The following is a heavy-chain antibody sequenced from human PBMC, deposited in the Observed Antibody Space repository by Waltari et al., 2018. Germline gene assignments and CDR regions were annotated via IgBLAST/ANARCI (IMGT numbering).Heavy chain of an antibody. V-gene: IGHV3-23*04. CDR2: IRGSGCST. CDR3: AKDGDSSGYAMDY. Sequence: EVQLVESGGGLVQPGGSLRLSCAASGFTFSSYAMSWVRQAPGKGLEWVSAIRGSGCSTYYAEPVKGRFTISRDNSKNTLYLQMNSLRAEDTAVYYCAKDGDSSGYAMDYWGQGTLVTVSS. CDR1: GFTFSSYA. J-gene: IGHJ4*02. D-gene: IGHD3-22*01.